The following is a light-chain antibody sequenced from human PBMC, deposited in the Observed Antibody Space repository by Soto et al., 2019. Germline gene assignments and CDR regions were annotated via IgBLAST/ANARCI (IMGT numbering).Light chain of an antibody. Sequence: EKVMTQSPATLSWSPVEMATISCRASQSVSSNLAWYQQKPGQAPRLLIYGASTRATGIPARFSGSGSGTEFTLTISSLQSEDFAVYYCQQYNDWPPWTFGQGTKVDIK. CDR1: QSVSSN. CDR2: GAS. CDR3: QQYNDWPPWT. V-gene: IGKV3-15*01. J-gene: IGKJ1*01.